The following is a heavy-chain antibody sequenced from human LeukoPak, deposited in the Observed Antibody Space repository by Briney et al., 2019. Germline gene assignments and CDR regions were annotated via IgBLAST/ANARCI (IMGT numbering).Heavy chain of an antibody. CDR1: GESFSGYS. D-gene: IGHD5-12*01. V-gene: IGHV4-34*01. CDR2: VNHSGST. J-gene: IGHJ4*02. Sequence: SETLSLTCTVYGESFSGYSCTWIRQPPGKGLEWIAEVNHSGSTNYNPSLKSRVTISVDTSKNQFSLKLSSVTAADTAVYYCARSPNSGYDPFDYWGQGTLVTVSS. CDR3: ARSPNSGYDPFDY.